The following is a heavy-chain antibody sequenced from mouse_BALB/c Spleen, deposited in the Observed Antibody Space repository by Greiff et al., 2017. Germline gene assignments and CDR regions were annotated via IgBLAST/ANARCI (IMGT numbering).Heavy chain of an antibody. V-gene: IGHV5-9-4*01. CDR1: GFTFSSYA. D-gene: IGHD3-1*01. Sequence: DVKLVESGGGLVKPGGSLKLSCAASGFTFSSYAMSWVRQSPEKRLEWVAEISSGGSYTYYPDTVTGRFTISRDNANNTLYLEMSSLRSEDTAMYYCASRDAWFAYWGQGTLVTVSA. J-gene: IGHJ3*01. CDR2: ISSGGSYT. CDR3: ASRDAWFAY.